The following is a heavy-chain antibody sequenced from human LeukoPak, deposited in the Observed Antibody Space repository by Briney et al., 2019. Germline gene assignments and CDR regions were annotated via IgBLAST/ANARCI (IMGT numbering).Heavy chain of an antibody. CDR3: ARDFRRGYSGYEHDY. V-gene: IGHV3-11*01. CDR1: GFTFSDYY. J-gene: IGHJ4*02. D-gene: IGHD5-12*01. Sequence: GGSLRLSCVASGFTFSDYYMSWIRQAPGKGLEWVSYISSSGSTTYYADSVKGRFIISRDNGMNSLYLQMNSLRAEDTAVYYCARDFRRGYSGYEHDYWGQGILVTVSS. CDR2: ISSSGSTT.